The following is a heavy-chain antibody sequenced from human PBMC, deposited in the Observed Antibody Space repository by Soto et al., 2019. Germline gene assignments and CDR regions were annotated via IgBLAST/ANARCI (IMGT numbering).Heavy chain of an antibody. CDR3: VRLNFCGGGSRSHCYYGMDV. CDR1: GYSFTKYW. D-gene: IGHD2-21*01. J-gene: IGHJ6*02. V-gene: IGHV5-51*01. Sequence: GESLKISCKGSGYSFTKYWIGWVRQMPGKGLEWMAIIYPDESDTRYSPSFQGQVTISADKSISTAYLQWSSLKASDTAMYYCVRLNFCGGGSRSHCYYGMDVWGQGTTVTVSS. CDR2: IYPDESDT.